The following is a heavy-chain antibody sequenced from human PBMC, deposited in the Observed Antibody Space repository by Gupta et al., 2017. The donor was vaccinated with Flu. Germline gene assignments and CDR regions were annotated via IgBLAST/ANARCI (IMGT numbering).Heavy chain of an antibody. CDR1: GFPFSSYG. Sequence: QVHLVESGGGVFQPGRSLRLSCAASGFPFSSYGRHWVRQAPGKGLEWVAVISYDGSTKYYADSVKGRFTISRDNSKNTLDLQMNSLRPEDTAVYFCAKGSLGIIGGAFDYWGQGAPVTVSS. V-gene: IGHV3-30*18. D-gene: IGHD3-9*01. CDR2: ISYDGSTK. CDR3: AKGSLGIIGGAFDY. J-gene: IGHJ4*02.